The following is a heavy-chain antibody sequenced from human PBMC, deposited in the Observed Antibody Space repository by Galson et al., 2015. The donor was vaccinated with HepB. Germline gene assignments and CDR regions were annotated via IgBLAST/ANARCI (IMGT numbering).Heavy chain of an antibody. Sequence: SVKVSCKASGYTFTSYGISWVRQAPGQGLEWMGWISAYNGNTNYAQKLQGGVTMTTDTSTSTAYMELRSLRSDDTAVHYCARDRDIVVVVAATSLLYWGQGTLVTVSS. CDR3: ARDRDIVVVVAATSLLY. CDR1: GYTFTSYG. V-gene: IGHV1-18*04. J-gene: IGHJ4*02. D-gene: IGHD2-15*01. CDR2: ISAYNGNT.